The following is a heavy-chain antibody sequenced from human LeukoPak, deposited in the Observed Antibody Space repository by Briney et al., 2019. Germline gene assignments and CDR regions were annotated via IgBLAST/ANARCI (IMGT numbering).Heavy chain of an antibody. CDR1: GGSFSGYY. V-gene: IGHV4-34*01. D-gene: IGHD2/OR15-2a*01. CDR2: INHSGST. Sequence: PSETLSLTCAVYGGSFSGYYWSWIRQPPGKGLEWIGEINHSGSTNYNPSLKSRVTISVDTSKNQFSLKLSSVTAADTAVYYCARVRLFWFDPWGQRTLVTVSS. J-gene: IGHJ5*02. CDR3: ARVRLFWFDP.